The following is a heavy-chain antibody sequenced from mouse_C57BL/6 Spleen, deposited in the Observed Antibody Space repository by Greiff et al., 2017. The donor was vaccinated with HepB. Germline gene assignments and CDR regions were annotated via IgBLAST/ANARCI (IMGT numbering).Heavy chain of an antibody. CDR2: IRNKANGYTT. D-gene: IGHD4-1*01. V-gene: IGHV7-3*01. J-gene: IGHJ1*03. CDR3: ARTGTGFHWYFDV. CDR1: GFTFTDYY. Sequence: EVMLVESGGGLVQPGGSLSLSCAASGFTFTDYYMSWVRQPPGKALEWLGFIRNKANGYTTEYSASVKGRFTISRDNSQSILYLQMNALRAEDSATYYCARTGTGFHWYFDVWGTGTTVTVSS.